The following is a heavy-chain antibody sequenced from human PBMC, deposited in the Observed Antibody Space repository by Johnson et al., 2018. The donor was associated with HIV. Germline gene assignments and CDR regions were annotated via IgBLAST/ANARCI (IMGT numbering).Heavy chain of an antibody. V-gene: IGHV3-66*01. CDR2: IFSGGTT. CDR1: GFTVSSNY. Sequence: VQLVESGGGLVQPGGSLRLSCAASGFTVSSNYMSWVRQAPGKGLEWVSVIFSGGTTYYADSVKGRFTISRDNAKNSLYLQMNSLRAEDTAVYYCARAFGSGGYSSSWYLGLGCFDIWGQGTMVTVSS. CDR3: ARAFGSGGYSSSWYLGLGCFDI. J-gene: IGHJ3*02. D-gene: IGHD6-13*01.